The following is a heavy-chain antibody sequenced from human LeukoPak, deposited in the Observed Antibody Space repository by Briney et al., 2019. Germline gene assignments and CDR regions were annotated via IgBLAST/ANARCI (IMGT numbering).Heavy chain of an antibody. CDR3: ARYDYGGYAARYFDY. CDR2: IYHSGST. J-gene: IGHJ4*02. CDR1: GGSISSGGYS. V-gene: IGHV4-30-2*01. Sequence: SQTLSLTCAVSGGSISSGGYSWSWIRQPPGKGLEWIGYIYHSGSTYYNPSPKSRVTISVDRSKNQFSLKLSSVTAADTAVYYCARYDYGGYAARYFDYWGLGTLVTVSS. D-gene: IGHD4-17*01.